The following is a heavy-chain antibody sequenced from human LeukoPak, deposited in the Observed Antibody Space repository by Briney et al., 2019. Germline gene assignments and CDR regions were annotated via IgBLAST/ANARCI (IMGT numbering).Heavy chain of an antibody. CDR3: ARVGVSATNTPAFDY. D-gene: IGHD2-15*01. CDR1: GFDFTSYV. J-gene: IGHJ4*02. Sequence: PGGSLRLSCEVSGFDFTSYVMTWVRQAPGKGLEWGSSITAGSSYIDYTPSVGGRFTISRDNSKNSLFLHMNSLRAEDTALYYCARVGVSATNTPAFDYWGQGTLVTVSS. CDR2: ITAGSSYI. V-gene: IGHV3-21*01.